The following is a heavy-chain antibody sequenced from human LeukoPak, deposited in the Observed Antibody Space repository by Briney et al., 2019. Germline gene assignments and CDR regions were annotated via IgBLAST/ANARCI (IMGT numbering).Heavy chain of an antibody. CDR1: AFTFNNYW. Sequence: PGGSLRLSCVASAFTFNNYWMHWVRQAPGKGLEWVAFIRYDGSNKYYADSVKGRFTISRDNSKNTLYLQMNSLRVEDTAVYYCARGNAGVKVAGTGFDYWGQGTLVTVSS. J-gene: IGHJ4*02. CDR2: IRYDGSNK. V-gene: IGHV3-30*02. CDR3: ARGNAGVKVAGTGFDY. D-gene: IGHD6-19*01.